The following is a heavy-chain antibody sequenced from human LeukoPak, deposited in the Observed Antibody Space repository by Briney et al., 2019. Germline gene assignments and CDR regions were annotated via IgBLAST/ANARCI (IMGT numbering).Heavy chain of an antibody. V-gene: IGHV6-1*01. D-gene: IGHD3-10*01. J-gene: IGHJ3*02. Sequence: SQTLSLTCAISGDSVSSNSAAWNWLRQSPSRGLEWLGRTYYRSKWYNDYAVSVKSRITINPDTSKNQFSLQLNSVTPEDTAVYYCAREGSGRGVIIPDAFDIWGQGTMVTVSS. CDR1: GDSVSSNSAA. CDR3: AREGSGRGVIIPDAFDI. CDR2: TYYRSKWYN.